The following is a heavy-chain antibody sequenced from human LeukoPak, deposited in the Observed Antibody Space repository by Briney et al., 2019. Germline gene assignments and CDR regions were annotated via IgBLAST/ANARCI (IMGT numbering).Heavy chain of an antibody. CDR2: IYYSGST. CDR1: GGSISSGDYY. Sequence: MPSETLSLTCTVSGGSISSGDYYWSWIRQPPGKGLEWIGYIYYSGSTYYNPSLKSRVTISVDTSKNQFSLKLSSVTAADTAVYYCASSKNRRYYYDSSGYLSWGQGTLVTVSS. D-gene: IGHD3-22*01. V-gene: IGHV4-30-4*01. J-gene: IGHJ4*02. CDR3: ASSKNRRYYYDSSGYLS.